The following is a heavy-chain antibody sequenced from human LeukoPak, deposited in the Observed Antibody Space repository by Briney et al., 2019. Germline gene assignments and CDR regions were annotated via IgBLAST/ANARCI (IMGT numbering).Heavy chain of an antibody. V-gene: IGHV4-30-4*01. Sequence: KASETLSLTCTVSGGSISSGDYYWSWIRQPPGKGLEWIGYIYYSGSTYYNPSLQSRVIISVDTSKNQFSLKLTSVTAADTAVYYCARALYSMTTVTTEYWFGYWGQGTLVTVSS. CDR2: IYYSGST. D-gene: IGHD4-17*01. J-gene: IGHJ4*02. CDR1: GGSISSGDYY. CDR3: ARALYSMTTVTTEYWFGY.